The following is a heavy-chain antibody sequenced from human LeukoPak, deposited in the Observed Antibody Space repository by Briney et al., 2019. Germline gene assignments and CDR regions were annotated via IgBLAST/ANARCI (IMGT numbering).Heavy chain of an antibody. CDR1: GGPFSGYY. V-gene: IGHV4-34*01. CDR3: ARGSIAAAARYFDY. D-gene: IGHD6-13*01. Sequence: SETLSLTCAVYGGPFSGYYWSWIRQPPGKGLEWIGEINHSGSTNYNPSLKSRVTISVDTSKNQFSLKLSSVTAADTAVYYCARGSIAAAARYFDYWGQGTLVTVSS. J-gene: IGHJ4*02. CDR2: INHSGST.